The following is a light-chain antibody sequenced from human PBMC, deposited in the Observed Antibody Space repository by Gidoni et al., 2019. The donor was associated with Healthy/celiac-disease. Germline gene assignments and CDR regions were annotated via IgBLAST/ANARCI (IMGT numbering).Light chain of an antibody. CDR3: QQYGSPLT. CDR2: GAS. Sequence: EIVLTQSPGTLSLSPGERATLSCRASQSVSSSYLAWYQQKPGQAPRLLIDGASSRATGIPDRFSGSGSGTDFTLTISRLEPEDFAVYYCQQYGSPLTFGQGTKLEIK. CDR1: QSVSSSY. V-gene: IGKV3-20*01. J-gene: IGKJ2*01.